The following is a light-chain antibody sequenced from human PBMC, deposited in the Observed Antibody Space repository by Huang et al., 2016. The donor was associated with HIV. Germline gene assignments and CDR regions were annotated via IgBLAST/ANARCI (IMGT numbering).Light chain of an antibody. CDR3: QQHYSTPWT. V-gene: IGKV4-1*01. CDR2: WAS. Sequence: DIVMTQSPDSLAVPLGERATISCVSSQSVLYSANKKHLPMNCLAWYQKKPGQPPKRLIYWASSRASGGPDRFSGSGSGTDFTLTISSLQAEDVAVYYCQQHYSTPWTFGQGTKVEIK. CDR1: QSVLYSANKKHLPMNC. J-gene: IGKJ1*01.